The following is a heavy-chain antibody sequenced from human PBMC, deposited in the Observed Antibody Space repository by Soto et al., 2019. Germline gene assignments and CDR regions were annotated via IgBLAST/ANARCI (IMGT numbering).Heavy chain of an antibody. D-gene: IGHD6-19*01. J-gene: IGHJ3*02. Sequence: QLQLQESGPGLVKPSETLSLTCTVSGGSISSSSYYWGWIRQPPGKGLEWIGSIYYSGSTYYNPSLKSRVTISVDTSKNQFSLKLSSVTAADTAVYYCATHSGGWYGAFDIWGQGTMVTVSS. CDR1: GGSISSSSYY. CDR3: ATHSGGWYGAFDI. CDR2: IYYSGST. V-gene: IGHV4-39*01.